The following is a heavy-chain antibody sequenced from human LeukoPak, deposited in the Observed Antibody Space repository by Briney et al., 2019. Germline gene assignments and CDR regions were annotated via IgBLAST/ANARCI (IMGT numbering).Heavy chain of an antibody. V-gene: IGHV3-23*01. CDR1: GFMFSSYA. CDR3: ARDVYDFWSGYTTSSFGMDV. CDR2: ISGSGNTI. J-gene: IGHJ6*02. D-gene: IGHD3-3*01. Sequence: PGGSLRLSCAASGFMFSSYALNWVRQAPGKGLEWVSYISGSGNTIYYADSVKGRFTISRDNSKNTVYLQMNSLRAEDTAVYHCARDVYDFWSGYTTSSFGMDVWGQGTTVTVSS.